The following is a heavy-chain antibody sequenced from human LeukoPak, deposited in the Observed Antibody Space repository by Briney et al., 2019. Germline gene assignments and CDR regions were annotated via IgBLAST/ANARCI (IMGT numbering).Heavy chain of an antibody. CDR3: ASLTNPTYYDFWSGYPTRETLDY. CDR1: GFTFSSYA. D-gene: IGHD3-3*01. V-gene: IGHV3-30-3*01. Sequence: GGSLRLSCAASGFTFSSYAMHWVRQAPGKGLEWVAVISYDGSNKYYADSVKGRFTISRDNSKNTLYLQMNSLRAEDTAVYYCASLTNPTYYDFWSGYPTRETLDYRGQGTLVAVSS. J-gene: IGHJ4*02. CDR2: ISYDGSNK.